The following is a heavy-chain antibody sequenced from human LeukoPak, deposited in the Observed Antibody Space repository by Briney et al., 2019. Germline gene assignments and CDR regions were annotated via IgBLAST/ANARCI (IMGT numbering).Heavy chain of an antibody. CDR3: ARDRRYFDTGGLGGPDY. V-gene: IGHV3-30*02. Sequence: GGSLRLSRAASGFTFSSYGMHWVRQAPGKGLEGVAFIRYDGSNKYYADSVKGRFTISRDNSKNTLYLQMNSLRAEDTAVYYCARDRRYFDTGGLGGPDYWGQGTLVTVSS. J-gene: IGHJ4*02. CDR2: IRYDGSNK. D-gene: IGHD2-8*02. CDR1: GFTFSSYG.